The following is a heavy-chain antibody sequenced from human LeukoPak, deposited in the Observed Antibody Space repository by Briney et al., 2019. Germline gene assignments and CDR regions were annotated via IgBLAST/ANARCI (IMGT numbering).Heavy chain of an antibody. Sequence: PGGSLRLSCAASGFTFRSYAMSWVRQAPGKGLEWVSDISGSGGSTYYADSVKGRFTISRDNSKNTLYLQMNSLRAEDTAVYYGAKDPGDDYYDSSGYSYFDYGGQGTLVTVSS. D-gene: IGHD3-22*01. V-gene: IGHV3-23*01. CDR2: ISGSGGST. CDR1: GFTFRSYA. CDR3: AKDPGDDYYDSSGYSYFDY. J-gene: IGHJ4*02.